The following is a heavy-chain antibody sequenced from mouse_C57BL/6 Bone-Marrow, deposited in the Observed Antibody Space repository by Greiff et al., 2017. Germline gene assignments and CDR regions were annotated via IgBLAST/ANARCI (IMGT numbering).Heavy chain of an antibody. CDR2: IWSGGST. Sequence: QVQLQQSGPGLVQPSQSLSITCTVSGFSLTSYGVHWVRQSPGKGLEWLGVIWSGGSTDYNAAFISRLSISKDNSKSQVFFKMNSLQADDTAIYCCARWLVYSGVAYWGQGTLVTVSA. J-gene: IGHJ3*01. D-gene: IGHD2-12*01. CDR1: GFSLTSYG. V-gene: IGHV2-2*01. CDR3: ARWLVYSGVAY.